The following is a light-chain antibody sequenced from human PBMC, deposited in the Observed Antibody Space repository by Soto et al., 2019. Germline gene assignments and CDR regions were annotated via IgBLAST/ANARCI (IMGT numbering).Light chain of an antibody. J-gene: IGKJ1*01. Sequence: DSQMAQSPCSLSASVGDRVTITCRASQNINNYLNWYQQKPGKAPKLLIYLASTLETGVPSRFSASGSGTDFTLTISSLQPEDIATYYCQQTFSSVWTFGRGTKVEIK. CDR2: LAS. CDR3: QQTFSSVWT. V-gene: IGKV1-39*01. CDR1: QNINNY.